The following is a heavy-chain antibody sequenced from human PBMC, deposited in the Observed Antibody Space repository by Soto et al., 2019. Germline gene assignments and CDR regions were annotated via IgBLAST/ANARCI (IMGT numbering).Heavy chain of an antibody. CDR2: INHTGST. D-gene: IGHD6-13*01. V-gene: IGHV4-34*01. CDR1: GGSFNNFF. CDR3: ASQVGVPSNWVGVA. Sequence: SETLSLTCAVYGGSFNNFFWSWIRQSPGKGLKWIGEINHTGSTNYNPSLKSRVTISVDTSKNQFSLRLSSVTAADTAVYYCASQVGVPSNWVGVAWGQGTLVTVSS. J-gene: IGHJ5*02.